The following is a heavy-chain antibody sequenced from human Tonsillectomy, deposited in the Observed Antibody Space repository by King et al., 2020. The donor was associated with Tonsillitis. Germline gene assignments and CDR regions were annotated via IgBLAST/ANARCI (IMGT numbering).Heavy chain of an antibody. D-gene: IGHD3-3*01. CDR2: IYYSGST. J-gene: IGHJ4*02. CDR1: GGSISSYY. Sequence: QLQESGPGLVKPSETLSLTCTVSGGSISSYYWSWIRQPPGKGLEWIGYIYYSGSTNYNPSLKSRVTISVDTSKNQFSLKLGSVTAADTAVYYCARVRAIFGVVIRYYFDYWGQGTLVTVSS. V-gene: IGHV4-59*01. CDR3: ARVRAIFGVVIRYYFDY.